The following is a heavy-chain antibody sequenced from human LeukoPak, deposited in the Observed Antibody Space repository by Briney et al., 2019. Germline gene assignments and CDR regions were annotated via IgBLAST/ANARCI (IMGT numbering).Heavy chain of an antibody. V-gene: IGHV4-31*03. CDR1: GGSISSGGYY. CDR2: IYYSGST. CDR3: SAKEYDSSGYPGEFDY. J-gene: IGHJ4*02. D-gene: IGHD3-22*01. Sequence: PSQTLSLTCTVSGGSISSGGYYWSWIRQHPGKGLEWIGYIYYSGSTYYNPSLKSRVTISVDTSMNQFSLKLSSVTAADTAVYYCSAKEYDSSGYPGEFDYWGQGTLVTVSS.